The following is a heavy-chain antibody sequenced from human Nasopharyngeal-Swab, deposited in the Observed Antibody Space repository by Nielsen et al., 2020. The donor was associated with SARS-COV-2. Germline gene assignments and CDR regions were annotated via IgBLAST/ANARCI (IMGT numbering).Heavy chain of an antibody. CDR2: IYYSGST. J-gene: IGHJ3*02. Sequence: SETLSLTCTVSGGSISSGGYYWSWIRQHPGKGLEWIGYIYYSGSTYYNPSLKSRVTISVDTSKNQFSPKLSSVTAADTAVYYCARDPNDAFDIWGQGTMVTVSS. V-gene: IGHV4-31*03. CDR1: GGSISSGGYY. CDR3: ARDPNDAFDI.